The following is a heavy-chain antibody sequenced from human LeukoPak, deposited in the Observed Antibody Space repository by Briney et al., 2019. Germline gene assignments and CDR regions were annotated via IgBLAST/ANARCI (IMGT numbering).Heavy chain of an antibody. Sequence: GGSLRLSCAASGFTFTSYAMSWVRQAPGKGLEWVSTISGSGGDTYYANSVKGRFTISRDNSKNTLHLQTNSLRAEDTALYYCAKDVPAVVGSSNGWSVGMDVWGQGTTVTVSS. V-gene: IGHV3-23*01. CDR1: GFTFTSYA. J-gene: IGHJ6*02. D-gene: IGHD6-19*01. CDR2: ISGSGGDT. CDR3: AKDVPAVVGSSNGWSVGMDV.